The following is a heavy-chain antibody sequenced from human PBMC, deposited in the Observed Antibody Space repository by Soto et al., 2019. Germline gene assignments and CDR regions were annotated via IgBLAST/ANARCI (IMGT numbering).Heavy chain of an antibody. Sequence: QVQLVESGGGVVQPGRSLRLSCAASGFTFSSYAMHWVRQAPGKGLEWVAVISYDGSNKYYADSVKGRFTISRDNSKNTLYLQMNSLRAEDTAVYYCARGFGDYDVAPVWYFDYWGQGTLVTVSS. J-gene: IGHJ4*02. CDR1: GFTFSSYA. CDR2: ISYDGSNK. CDR3: ARGFGDYDVAPVWYFDY. D-gene: IGHD4-17*01. V-gene: IGHV3-30-3*01.